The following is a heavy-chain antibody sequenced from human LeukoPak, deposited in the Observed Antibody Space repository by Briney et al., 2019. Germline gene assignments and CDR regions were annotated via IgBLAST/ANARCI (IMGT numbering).Heavy chain of an antibody. J-gene: IGHJ2*01. Sequence: GGSLRLSCTASGFIFSGSWMAWIRQAPGKGLEWVAIIKKDGSEKYYVDSMKGRFTISRDSSKNTLFLHMNTLRAEDTAIYYCAKDRTVGASYWYFDLWGRGTLVTVSS. CDR1: GFIFSGSW. CDR3: AKDRTVGASYWYFDL. D-gene: IGHD1-26*01. CDR2: IKKDGSEK. V-gene: IGHV3-7*03.